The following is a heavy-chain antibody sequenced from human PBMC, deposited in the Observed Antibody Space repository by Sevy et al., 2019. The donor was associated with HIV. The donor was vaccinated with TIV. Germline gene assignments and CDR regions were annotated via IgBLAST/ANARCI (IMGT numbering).Heavy chain of an antibody. CDR3: ARESIGSVGDFDY. J-gene: IGHJ4*02. Sequence: SETLSLTCTVSGDSINLYFWSWIRQPPGKGLEWIGYIYSSGSTNYKPSLKSRVTISLGTSKNQFSLKLSSVTAADTAVYYCARESIGSVGDFDYWGQGTLVTVSS. CDR2: IYSSGST. CDR1: GDSINLYF. V-gene: IGHV4-59*01. D-gene: IGHD6-6*01.